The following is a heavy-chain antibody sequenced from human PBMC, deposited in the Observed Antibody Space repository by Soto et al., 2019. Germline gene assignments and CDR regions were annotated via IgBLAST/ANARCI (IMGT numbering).Heavy chain of an antibody. CDR3: TRDEGGSYGIWFHP. D-gene: IGHD1-26*01. CDR1: TFSLYS. CDR2: ISSGAAYI. J-gene: IGHJ5*02. Sequence: EVQVVESGGGLVKPGGSLTLSCNFTFSLYSMNWVRQAPGKGLEWVASISSGAAYIKYADSVQGRFTISRDNAKSSVSLQISSLRVEDTAVYLCTRDEGGSYGIWFHPWGQGTQVTVSA. V-gene: IGHV3-21*01.